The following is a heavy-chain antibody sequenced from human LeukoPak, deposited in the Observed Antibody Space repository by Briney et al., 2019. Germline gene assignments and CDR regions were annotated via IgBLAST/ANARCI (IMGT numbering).Heavy chain of an antibody. CDR2: INPNRGGT. CDR3: ASGFSSSYDYDSSGSYFDY. D-gene: IGHD3-22*01. V-gene: IGHV1-2*02. Sequence: ASVKVSCKASGYTFTGYYLHWVRQAPGQGLEWMGWINPNRGGTNYAQMFQGRVTMTRDTSINTAYMELSRLRSDDTAVYYCASGFSSSYDYDSSGSYFDYWGQGTLVTVSS. CDR1: GYTFTGYY. J-gene: IGHJ4*02.